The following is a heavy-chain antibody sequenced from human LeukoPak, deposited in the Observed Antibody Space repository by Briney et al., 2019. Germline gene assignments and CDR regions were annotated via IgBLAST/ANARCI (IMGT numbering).Heavy chain of an antibody. CDR2: ISSSGSTI. CDR1: GFTFSSYE. CDR3: ARSGYSSGWSNYYYYGMDV. Sequence: GGSLRLSCAASGFTFSSYEMNWVRQAQGKGLEWVSYISSSGSTIYYADSVKGRFTIYRDNAKNSLYLQMNSLRAEDTAVYYCARSGYSSGWSNYYYYGMDVWGQGTTVTVSS. V-gene: IGHV3-48*03. J-gene: IGHJ6*02. D-gene: IGHD6-19*01.